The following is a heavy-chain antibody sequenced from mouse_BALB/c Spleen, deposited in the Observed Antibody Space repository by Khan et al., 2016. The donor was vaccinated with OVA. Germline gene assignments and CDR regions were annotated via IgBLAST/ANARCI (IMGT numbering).Heavy chain of an antibody. Sequence: VQLQQSGTELVKPGASVKLSCKTSGYTFTRYYMYWVKQRPGQGLEWIGEINPSNGGTNFNEKFKSKATLTVDKLSSTAYMQLSSLTSEDSAVFYCTRMDYYGSGQRYFDVWGGGTTVTVSS. V-gene: IGHV1-53*01. CDR3: TRMDYYGSGQRYFDV. J-gene: IGHJ1*01. CDR2: INPSNGGT. D-gene: IGHD1-1*01. CDR1: GYTFTRYY.